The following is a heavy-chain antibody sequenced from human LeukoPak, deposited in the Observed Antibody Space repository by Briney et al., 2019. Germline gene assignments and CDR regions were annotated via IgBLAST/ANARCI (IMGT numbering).Heavy chain of an antibody. D-gene: IGHD3-9*01. J-gene: IGHJ4*02. Sequence: SETLSLTCAVSGGSISSGGYSWSWTRQPPGKGLEWIGYIYHSGSTYYNPSLKSRVTISVDRSKNQFSLKLSSVTAADTAVYYCARGYYDILTGYYPPHFDYWGQGTLVTVSS. CDR3: ARGYYDILTGYYPPHFDY. CDR2: IYHSGST. V-gene: IGHV4-30-2*01. CDR1: GGSISSGGYS.